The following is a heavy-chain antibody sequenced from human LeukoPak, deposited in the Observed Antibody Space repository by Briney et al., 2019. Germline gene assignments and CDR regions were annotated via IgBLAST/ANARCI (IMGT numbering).Heavy chain of an antibody. Sequence: SETLSLTCTVSGGSISSGGYYWSWIRQHPGKGLEWIGYIYYSGSTYYNPSLKSRVTISVDTSKNQFSLKLSSVTAADTAVYYCAREGCISSNCHVIGDDKWFDPWGQGTLVTVSS. J-gene: IGHJ5*02. CDR1: GGSISSGGYY. CDR3: AREGCISSNCHVIGDDKWFDP. D-gene: IGHD2-2*01. V-gene: IGHV4-31*03. CDR2: IYYSGST.